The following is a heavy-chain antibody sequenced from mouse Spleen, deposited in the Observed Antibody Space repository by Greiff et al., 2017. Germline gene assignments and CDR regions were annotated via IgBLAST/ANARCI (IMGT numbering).Heavy chain of an antibody. CDR1: GYSITSDYA. J-gene: IGHJ4*01. CDR2: ISYSGST. V-gene: IGHV3-2*02. Sequence: DVKLVESGPGLVKPSQSLSLTCTVTGYSITSDYAWNWIRQFPGNKLEWMGYISYSGSTSYNPSLKSRISITRDTSKNQFFLQLNSVTTEDTATYYCAMYGNRRGYAMDYWGQGTSVTVSS. CDR3: AMYGNRRGYAMDY. D-gene: IGHD2-10*02.